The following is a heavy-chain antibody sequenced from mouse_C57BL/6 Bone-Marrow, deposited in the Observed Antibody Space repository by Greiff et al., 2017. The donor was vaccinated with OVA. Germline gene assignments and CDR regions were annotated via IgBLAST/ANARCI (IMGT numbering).Heavy chain of an antibody. CDR3: AREGLYAMDY. J-gene: IGHJ4*01. Sequence: QVQLQQSGAELVRPGTSVKVSCKASGYAFTNYLIEWVKQRPGQGLEWIGVINPGSGGTNYNEKFKGKATLTADKSSSTAYMQLSSLTSEDSAVYFCAREGLYAMDYWGQGTSVTVSS. CDR2: INPGSGGT. CDR1: GYAFTNYL. V-gene: IGHV1-54*01. D-gene: IGHD2-13*01.